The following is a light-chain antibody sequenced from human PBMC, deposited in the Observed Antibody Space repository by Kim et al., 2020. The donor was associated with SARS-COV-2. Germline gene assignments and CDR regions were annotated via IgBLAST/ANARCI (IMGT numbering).Light chain of an antibody. CDR3: QAWASGPGV. V-gene: IGLV3-1*01. CDR1: KLGDKY. Sequence: SYELTQPPSVSVSPGQTASITCSGDKLGDKYVCWYQQKPGQSPVRVIFEDSSRPPGILERFLGSNSGNTATLTFTGTQARDEADYYCQAWASGPGVFGGG. CDR2: EDS. J-gene: IGLJ3*02.